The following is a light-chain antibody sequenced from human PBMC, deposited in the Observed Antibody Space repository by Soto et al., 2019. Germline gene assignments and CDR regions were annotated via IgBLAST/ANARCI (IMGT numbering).Light chain of an antibody. CDR2: GIS. CDR3: QQQGKWSIN. CDR1: QRGNSN. J-gene: IGKJ5*01. Sequence: EIVRTQSPATLSVSPGERATLACRASQRGNSNSLAWYQHKPGQAPRLLIYGISKRATDLPDRFSGSGSWTEFTLTISSLQPEDFANYYRQQQGKWSINFGQRTRLEIK. V-gene: IGKV3D-15*01.